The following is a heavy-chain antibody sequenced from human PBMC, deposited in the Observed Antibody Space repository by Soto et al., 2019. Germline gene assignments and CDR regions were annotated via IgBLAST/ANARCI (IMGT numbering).Heavy chain of an antibody. CDR2: IFYRGDT. J-gene: IGHJ5*02. CDR3: ARREVTTLFDP. Sequence: QVQLQESGPGLVKPSETLSLTCTVSGGSINTYYWTWIRQPPGKGLEWIGYIFYRGDTDYNPSLKSRVTMSVDTSKNQFSLKLTSVTAADTVVYYCARREVTTLFDPWGQGTLVTVSS. CDR1: GGSINTYY. D-gene: IGHD4-4*01. V-gene: IGHV4-59*01.